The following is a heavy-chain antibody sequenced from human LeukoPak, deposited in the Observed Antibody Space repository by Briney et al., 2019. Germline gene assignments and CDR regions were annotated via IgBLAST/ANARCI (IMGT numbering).Heavy chain of an antibody. CDR1: GGSFSGYY. V-gene: IGHV4-34*01. D-gene: IGHD3-10*01. Sequence: SETLSLTCAVYGGSFSGYYWSWLRQPPGKGREWIGEINHSGSTNYNPSLKSRVTISVHTSKNQFSLKLSSVTAADTAVYYCARRGYYGSGSYYRTYYYYMDVWGKGTTVTISS. J-gene: IGHJ6*03. CDR2: INHSGST. CDR3: ARRGYYGSGSYYRTYYYYMDV.